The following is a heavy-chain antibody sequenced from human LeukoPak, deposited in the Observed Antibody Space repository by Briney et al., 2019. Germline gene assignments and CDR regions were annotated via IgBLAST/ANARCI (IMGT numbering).Heavy chain of an antibody. CDR2: IYYSGST. J-gene: IGHJ4*02. D-gene: IGHD3-16*02. CDR1: GGSISSSSYY. Sequence: PSETLSLTCTVSGGSISSSSYYWGWIRQPPGKGLEWIGSIYYSGSTYYNPSLKSRVTISVDTSKNQFSLKLSSVTAADTAVYYCARDPYDYVWGSYRSSNLDYWGQGTLVTVSS. CDR3: ARDPYDYVWGSYRSSNLDY. V-gene: IGHV4-39*07.